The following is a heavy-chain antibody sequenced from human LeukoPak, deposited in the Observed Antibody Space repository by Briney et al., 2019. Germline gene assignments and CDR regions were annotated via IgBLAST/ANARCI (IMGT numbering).Heavy chain of an antibody. CDR2: ITSGSSYI. Sequence: GGSLRLSCAASGFSFSTYNMNWVRQAPGQRLEWLSSITSGSSYIYYADSVKGRFTISRDNAKNSLYLQMNSLRAEDTALYYCAKGGSSGYAGDYFDYWGQGTLVTVSS. J-gene: IGHJ4*02. CDR3: AKGGSSGYAGDYFDY. D-gene: IGHD5-12*01. V-gene: IGHV3-21*04. CDR1: GFSFSTYN.